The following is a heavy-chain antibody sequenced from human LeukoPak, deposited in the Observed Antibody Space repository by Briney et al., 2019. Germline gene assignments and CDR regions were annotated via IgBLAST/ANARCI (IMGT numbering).Heavy chain of an antibody. Sequence: ASVKVSCKAAGYTFTSYGISWVRQAPGQGLEWMGWISAYNGNTNYAQKLQGRVTMTTDTTTSTAYKELRSLRSDDTALYYCARAERTSLDAFDSGGQGTMVTVPS. CDR2: ISAYNGNT. J-gene: IGHJ3*02. D-gene: IGHD3-16*01. CDR1: GYTFTSYG. CDR3: ARAERTSLDAFDS. V-gene: IGHV1-18*01.